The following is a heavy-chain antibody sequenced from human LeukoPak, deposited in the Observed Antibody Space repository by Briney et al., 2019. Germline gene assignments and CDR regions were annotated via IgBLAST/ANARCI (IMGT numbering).Heavy chain of an antibody. CDR2: IYHSGST. V-gene: IGHV4-38-2*02. CDR3: AREGGAY. J-gene: IGHJ4*02. D-gene: IGHD3-16*01. Sequence: PSETLSLTCTVSGYSISSGYYWGWIRQPPGKGLEWIGSIYHSGSTYYTPSLKSRVTISVDTSKNQFSLKLSSVTAADTAVYYCAREGGAYWGQGTLVTVSS. CDR1: GYSISSGYY.